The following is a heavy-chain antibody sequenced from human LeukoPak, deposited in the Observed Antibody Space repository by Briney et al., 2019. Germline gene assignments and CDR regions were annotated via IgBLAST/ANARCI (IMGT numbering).Heavy chain of an antibody. J-gene: IGHJ6*02. D-gene: IGHD3-10*01. Sequence: GGSLRLSCAASGFTFSDYYMSWIRQAPGKGLEWVSYISSSGSTIYYADSVKGRFTISRDNAKNSLYLQMNSLRAEDTAVYYRARDSYGSGSYRYYYGMDVWGQGTTVTVSS. V-gene: IGHV3-11*01. CDR2: ISSSGSTI. CDR1: GFTFSDYY. CDR3: ARDSYGSGSYRYYYGMDV.